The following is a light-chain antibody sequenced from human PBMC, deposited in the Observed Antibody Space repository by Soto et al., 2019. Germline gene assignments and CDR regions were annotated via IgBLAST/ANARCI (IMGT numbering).Light chain of an antibody. CDR1: SSDVVTYNL. J-gene: IGLJ1*01. CDR2: EGT. CDR3: YSFAGSTTFSYV. V-gene: IGLV2-23*03. Sequence: QSVLTQPASVSGSTGKSISISCTGTSSDVVTYNLVSWYQQHPGKAPTVLIYEGTKRPSGVSNRFSGSKSGNTASLTISGLQTDDEADYYCYSFAGSTTFSYVFGPGSKVTVL.